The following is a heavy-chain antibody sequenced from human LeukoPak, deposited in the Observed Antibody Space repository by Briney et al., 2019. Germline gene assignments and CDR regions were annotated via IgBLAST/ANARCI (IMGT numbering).Heavy chain of an antibody. CDR2: ISYDGSNK. CDR3: AREATGICFDY. Sequence: GGSLRLSCAASGFTFSSYAMHWVRQAPGKGLEWVAVISYDGSNKYYADSVKGRFTISRDNSKNTLYLQMNSLRAEDTAVYYCAREATGICFDYWGQGTLVTVSS. D-gene: IGHD1-1*01. V-gene: IGHV3-30-3*01. CDR1: GFTFSSYA. J-gene: IGHJ4*02.